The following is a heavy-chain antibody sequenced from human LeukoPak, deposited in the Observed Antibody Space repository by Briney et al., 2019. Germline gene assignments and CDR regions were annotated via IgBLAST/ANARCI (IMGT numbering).Heavy chain of an antibody. V-gene: IGHV1-2*02. CDR2: INPNTGGT. Sequence: GASVKVSCKASGYTFTGYYMHWVRQAPGQGLEWMGWINPNTGGTNYAQKFQGRVTMTRDTSTSTAYMELRSLRSDDTAVYYCARVPNDYGRGTFDYWGQGTLVTVSS. J-gene: IGHJ4*02. CDR3: ARVPNDYGRGTFDY. D-gene: IGHD4-17*01. CDR1: GYTFTGYY.